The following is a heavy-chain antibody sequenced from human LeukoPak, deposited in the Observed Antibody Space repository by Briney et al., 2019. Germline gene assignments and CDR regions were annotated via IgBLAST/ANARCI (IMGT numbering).Heavy chain of an antibody. Sequence: SVKVSCKASGGTFSSYAISWVRQAPGQGLEWMGGIIPIFGTANHAQKFQGRVTITTDESTSTAYMELSSLRSEDTAVYYCASDINRYYDFWSGYYYWGQGTLVTVSS. CDR3: ASDINRYYDFWSGYYY. J-gene: IGHJ4*02. CDR1: GGTFSSYA. D-gene: IGHD3-3*01. CDR2: IIPIFGTA. V-gene: IGHV1-69*05.